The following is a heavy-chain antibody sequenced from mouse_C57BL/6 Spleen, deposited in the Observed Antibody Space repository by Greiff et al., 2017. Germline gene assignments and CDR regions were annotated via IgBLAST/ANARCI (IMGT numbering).Heavy chain of an antibody. CDR2: ISSGGSYT. CDR1: GFTFSSYG. V-gene: IGHV5-6*01. Sequence: DVQLVESGGDLVKPGGSLKLSCAASGFTFSSYGMSWVRQTPDKRLEWVATISSGGSYTYYPDSVKGRFTISRDNAKNTLYLQMSSLKSEDTAMYYCARHAGTDWYFDVWGTGTTVTVSS. J-gene: IGHJ1*03. D-gene: IGHD4-1*01. CDR3: ARHAGTDWYFDV.